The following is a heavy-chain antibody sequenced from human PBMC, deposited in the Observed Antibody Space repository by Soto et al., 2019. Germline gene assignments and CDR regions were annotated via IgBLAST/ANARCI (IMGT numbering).Heavy chain of an antibody. D-gene: IGHD2-15*01. CDR2: ISGSGGST. Sequence: GGSLRLSCAASGFTFSSYAMSWVRQAPGKGLEWVSAISGSGGSTYYADSVKGRFTISRDNSKNTLYLQMNSLRAEDTAVYYCAKNGRVVAATNYYYGMDVWGQGTRVTVSS. CDR1: GFTFSSYA. CDR3: AKNGRVVAATNYYYGMDV. V-gene: IGHV3-23*01. J-gene: IGHJ6*02.